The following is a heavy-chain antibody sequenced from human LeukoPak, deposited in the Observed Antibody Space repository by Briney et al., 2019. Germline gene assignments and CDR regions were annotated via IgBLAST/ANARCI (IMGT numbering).Heavy chain of an antibody. Sequence: TSETLSLTCTVSGGSTSSGDYYWSWIRQPPGKGLEWIGYIYYSGSTYYNPSLKSRVTISVDTSKNQFSLKLSSVTAADTAVYYCARVRPIPSSYLFDYWGQGTLVTVSS. CDR3: ARVRPIPSSYLFDY. CDR2: IYYSGST. D-gene: IGHD2-2*01. V-gene: IGHV4-30-4*01. J-gene: IGHJ4*02. CDR1: GGSTSSGDYY.